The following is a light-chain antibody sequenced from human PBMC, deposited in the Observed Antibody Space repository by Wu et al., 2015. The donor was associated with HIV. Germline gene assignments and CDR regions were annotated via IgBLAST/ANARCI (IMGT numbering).Light chain of an antibody. CDR1: QSVNSH. CDR3: QQYDNSPPWT. CDR2: DES. V-gene: IGKV3-11*01. J-gene: IGKJ1*01. Sequence: EIVLTQSPATLSLSPGERATLSCRASQSVNSHLAWYQQKPGQAPRLLIYDESNRATGIPARFSGSESGTDFTLTISSLEPEDFAVYYCQQYDNSPPWTFGQGTRVEVK.